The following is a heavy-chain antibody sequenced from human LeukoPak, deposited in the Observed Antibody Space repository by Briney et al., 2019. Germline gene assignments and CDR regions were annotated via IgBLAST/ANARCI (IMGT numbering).Heavy chain of an antibody. Sequence: GSLRLSCAASGFTFSDYYMSWIRQPPGKGLEWIGSIYYSGSTYYNPSLKSRVTMSVDTSKNQFSLKLSSVTAADTAVYYCARERSSGWTYYYYYMDVWGKGTTVTISS. CDR2: IYYSGST. CDR1: GFTFSDYY. D-gene: IGHD6-19*01. CDR3: ARERSSGWTYYYYYMDV. J-gene: IGHJ6*03. V-gene: IGHV4-59*12.